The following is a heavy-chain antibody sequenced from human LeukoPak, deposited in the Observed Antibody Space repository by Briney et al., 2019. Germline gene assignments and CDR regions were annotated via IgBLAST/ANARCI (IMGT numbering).Heavy chain of an antibody. V-gene: IGHV3-72*01. Sequence: GGSLRLSCAASGFTFSDHYMDWVRQAPGKGPEWVARIKNKANGYFTEYGASVKGKFTISRDDSKNSLYLQINGLQTDDTAIYYCCDLGATGDYWGQGTLVTVSS. J-gene: IGHJ4*02. CDR3: CDLGATGDY. D-gene: IGHD1-26*01. CDR2: IKNKANGYFT. CDR1: GFTFSDHY.